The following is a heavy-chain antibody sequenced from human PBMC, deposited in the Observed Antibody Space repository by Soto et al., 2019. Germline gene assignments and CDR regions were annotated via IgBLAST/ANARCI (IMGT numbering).Heavy chain of an antibody. Sequence: PSQTLSLTCAISGDSVSSNYFTWNCISQSPSRGLEWLGRTYYRSKWDNDYRMSVKSRISINPDTSKNQFSLQLNSVSPEDTAVYYCARATSGRFDYWGQGTLVTVSS. CDR1: GDSVSSNYFT. CDR3: ARATSGRFDY. CDR2: TYYRSKWDN. J-gene: IGHJ4*02. V-gene: IGHV6-1*01. D-gene: IGHD2-15*01.